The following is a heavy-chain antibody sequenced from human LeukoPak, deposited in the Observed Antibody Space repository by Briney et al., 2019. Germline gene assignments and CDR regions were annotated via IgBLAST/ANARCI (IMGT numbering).Heavy chain of an antibody. Sequence: KPSETLSLTCTVSGGSISSGGYYWSWIRQHPGKGLEWIGYIYYSGSTYYNPSLKSRVTISVDTSKNQFSLKLSSVTAADTAVYYCASIGIVGATTPLNYWGQGTLVTVSS. CDR2: IYYSGST. J-gene: IGHJ4*02. D-gene: IGHD1-26*01. CDR1: GGSISSGGYY. V-gene: IGHV4-31*03. CDR3: ASIGIVGATTPLNY.